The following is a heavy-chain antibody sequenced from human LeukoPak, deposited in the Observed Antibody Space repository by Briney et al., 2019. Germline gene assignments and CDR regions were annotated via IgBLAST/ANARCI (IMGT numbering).Heavy chain of an antibody. V-gene: IGHV3-11*04. J-gene: IGHJ6*03. CDR2: ITDNGSKI. CDR3: ARDRGGTLMVYTRRKDYYYMDV. D-gene: IGHD2-8*01. Sequence: GGSLRLSCAASGFIFSDYYMGWIRQAPGRGLEWISYITDNGSKIYYTDSVKGRFTISRDNAKNSLYLQMNSLRAEDTAVYYCARDRGGTLMVYTRRKDYYYMDVWGKGTTVTVSS. CDR1: GFIFSDYY.